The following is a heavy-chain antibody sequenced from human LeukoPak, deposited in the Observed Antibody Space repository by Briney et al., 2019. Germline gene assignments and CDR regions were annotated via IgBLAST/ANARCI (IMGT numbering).Heavy chain of an antibody. Sequence: GGSLRLSCAASGFTFSSYEMSWVRQAPGKGLEWVAFIRYDGSNKYYADSVKGRFTISRDNSKNTLYLQMNSLRAEDTAVYYCARDSPYSSSFIHYYYYYYMDVWGKGTTVTVSS. V-gene: IGHV3-30*02. D-gene: IGHD6-13*01. CDR2: IRYDGSNK. CDR3: ARDSPYSSSFIHYYYYYYMDV. J-gene: IGHJ6*03. CDR1: GFTFSSYE.